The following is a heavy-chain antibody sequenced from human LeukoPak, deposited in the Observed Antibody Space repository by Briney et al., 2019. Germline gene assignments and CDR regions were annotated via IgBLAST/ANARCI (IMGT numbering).Heavy chain of an antibody. CDR3: ARDLREDIVVVPAAMSSSWFDP. V-gene: IGHV3-11*04. CDR2: ISTSGSTI. Sequence: GGSLRLSCAASGFTFRDYYMNWIRQAPGKGLEWVSYISTSGSTIYYADSVKGRFTISRDNAKNSLYLQMNSLRAEDMAVYYCARDLREDIVVVPAAMSSSWFDPWGQGTLVTVSS. CDR1: GFTFRDYY. D-gene: IGHD2-2*01. J-gene: IGHJ5*02.